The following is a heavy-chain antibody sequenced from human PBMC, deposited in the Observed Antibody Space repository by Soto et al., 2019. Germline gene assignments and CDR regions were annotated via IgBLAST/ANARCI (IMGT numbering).Heavy chain of an antibody. J-gene: IGHJ4*02. Sequence: ASVKVSCKASGYTFTSYGISWVRQAPGQGLEWMGWISAYNGNTNYAQRLQGRVTMTTDTSTSTAYMELRSLRSDDTAVYYCARVDAAGTSYFYWGQGTLVTVSS. D-gene: IGHD6-13*01. V-gene: IGHV1-18*01. CDR3: ARVDAAGTSYFY. CDR1: GYTFTSYG. CDR2: ISAYNGNT.